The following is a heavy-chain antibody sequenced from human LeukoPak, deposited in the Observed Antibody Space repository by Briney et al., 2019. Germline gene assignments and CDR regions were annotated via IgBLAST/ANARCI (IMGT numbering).Heavy chain of an antibody. CDR2: ISYDGSNK. CDR1: GFTSSSYG. CDR3: AKDLRDILTGPSSYYYGMDV. V-gene: IGHV3-30*18. J-gene: IGHJ6*04. Sequence: GRSLRLSCAPSGFTSSSYGMHWVRQAPGKGLEWVAVISYDGSNKYYADSVKGRFTISRDNSKNTLYVQMNSLRAEDTAVYFCAKDLRDILTGPSSYYYGMDVWGKGTTVTVSS. D-gene: IGHD3-9*01.